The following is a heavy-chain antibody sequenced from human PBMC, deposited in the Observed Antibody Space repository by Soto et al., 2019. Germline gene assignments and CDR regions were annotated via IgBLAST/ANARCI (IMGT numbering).Heavy chain of an antibody. V-gene: IGHV1-69*13. CDR2: IIPIFGTA. J-gene: IGHJ6*02. Sequence: ASVKVSCKASGGTFSSYAISWVRQAPGQGLEWMGGIIPIFGTANYAQKFQGRVTITADESTSTAYMELSSLRSEDTAVYYCARSGHYYYYGMDVWGQGTTVTVSS. CDR1: GGTFSSYA. D-gene: IGHD3-10*01. CDR3: ARSGHYYYYGMDV.